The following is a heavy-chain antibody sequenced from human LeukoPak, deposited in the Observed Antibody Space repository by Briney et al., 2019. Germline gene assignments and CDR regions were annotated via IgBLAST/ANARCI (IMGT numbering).Heavy chain of an antibody. J-gene: IGHJ4*02. CDR3: ARGAYYFDY. CDR1: SGSISDYY. V-gene: IGHV4-4*07. Sequence: SETLSLTCTVSSGSISDYYWTWIRQPAGKGMEWIGRIYTSGSTNYNPSLMSRVAMSVDTSKNQLSLKLSSVTAADTAVYYSARGAYYFDYWGQGTLVTVSS. CDR2: IYTSGST.